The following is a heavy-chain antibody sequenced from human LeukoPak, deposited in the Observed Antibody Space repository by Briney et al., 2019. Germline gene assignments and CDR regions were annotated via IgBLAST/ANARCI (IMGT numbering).Heavy chain of an antibody. D-gene: IGHD3-10*01. V-gene: IGHV1-69*06. CDR1: GGTFSSYA. Sequence: SVKVSRKASGGTFSSYAISWVRQAPGQGLEWMGGIIPIFGTANYAQKFQGRVTITADKSTSTAYMELSSLRSEDTAVYYCASDTFGDNYYYGMDVWGKGTTVTVSS. J-gene: IGHJ6*04. CDR2: IIPIFGTA. CDR3: ASDTFGDNYYYGMDV.